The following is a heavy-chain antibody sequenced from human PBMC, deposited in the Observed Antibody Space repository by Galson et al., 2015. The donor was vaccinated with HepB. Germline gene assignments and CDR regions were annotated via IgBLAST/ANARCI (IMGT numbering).Heavy chain of an antibody. CDR2: IYPGDSDT. CDR3: ARQADYYGSGRGASDI. V-gene: IGHV5-51*01. D-gene: IGHD3-10*01. CDR1: GYSFTSYW. J-gene: IGHJ3*02. Sequence: QSGAEVTKPGESLKISCTGSGYSFTSYWIGWVRQMPGKGLEWMGIIYPGDSDTRYSPSFQGQVTISADKSISTAYLQWSSLKASDTAMYYCARQADYYGSGRGASDIWGQGTMVTVSS.